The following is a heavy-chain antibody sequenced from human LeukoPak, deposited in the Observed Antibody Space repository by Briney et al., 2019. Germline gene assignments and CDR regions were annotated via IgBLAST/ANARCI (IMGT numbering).Heavy chain of an antibody. D-gene: IGHD5-12*01. J-gene: IGHJ4*02. Sequence: PSETLSLTCTVSGDSISSSSYYWGWIRQPPGKGLEWIGSIYYSGSTYYNPSLKSRVTISVDTSKNQFSLKLSSVTAADTAVYYCATSGYDTSPEYWGQGTLVTVSS. CDR2: IYYSGST. CDR3: ATSGYDTSPEY. CDR1: GDSISSSSYY. V-gene: IGHV4-39*01.